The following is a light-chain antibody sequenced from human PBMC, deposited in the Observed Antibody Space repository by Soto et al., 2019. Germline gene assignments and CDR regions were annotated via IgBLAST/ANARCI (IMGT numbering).Light chain of an antibody. J-gene: IGLJ1*01. V-gene: IGLV2-18*02. CDR1: SSDVCGYNR. CDR2: AVI. Sequence: QSALTQPPSVSGSPGQSVTVSCTGTSSDVCGYNRVSWYQQPPGTAPKLVIYAVIHRPSGVPARFSGSKSGNTASLTISGLQAEDEADYYCYSYTSISTYVFGTGTKLTVL. CDR3: YSYTSISTYV.